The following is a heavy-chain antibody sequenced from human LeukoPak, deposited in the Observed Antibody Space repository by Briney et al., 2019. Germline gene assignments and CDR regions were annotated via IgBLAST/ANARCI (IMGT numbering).Heavy chain of an antibody. CDR1: GGTFTNYV. D-gene: IGHD5/OR15-5a*01. J-gene: IGHJ5*02. Sequence: GASVKVSCKASGGTFTNYVITWVRQAPAHGLEWMGGIIPIFGRAKYAHKVQGKVTITADESTHTAYMELSSLRSEDTAVYYCARSSVYYYEGRGPYNWFDTWGQGTLVTVSS. V-gene: IGHV1-69*13. CDR3: ARSSVYYYEGRGPYNWFDT. CDR2: IIPIFGRA.